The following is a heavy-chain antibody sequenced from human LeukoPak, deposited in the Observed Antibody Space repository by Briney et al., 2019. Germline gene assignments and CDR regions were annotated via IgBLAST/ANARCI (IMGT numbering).Heavy chain of an antibody. CDR1: GYTFTDYF. Sequence: ASVKVSCKASGYTFTDYFMNWVRQAPGQGLEWMGWINPNSGGTKYAQKFQARVTMTRDTSISTLHMELSRLRSDDTAVYYCARDLNWNDLDSDAFDIWGQGTMVTVSS. V-gene: IGHV1-2*02. CDR2: INPNSGGT. CDR3: ARDLNWNDLDSDAFDI. J-gene: IGHJ3*02. D-gene: IGHD1-1*01.